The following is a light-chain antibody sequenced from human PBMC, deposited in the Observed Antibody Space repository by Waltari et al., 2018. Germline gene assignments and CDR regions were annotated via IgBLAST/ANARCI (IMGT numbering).Light chain of an antibody. V-gene: IGKV3-15*01. CDR3: QQSKIWPA. J-gene: IGKJ1*01. CDR1: QGINSD. CDR2: GSS. Sequence: EIVMTQSPATLSVSPGEGATLSCRASQGINSDLAWYQHKPGQAARLLIYGSSTRAAGVQARFSGSGAGTEFTLTISGLQSEDFGVYYCQQSKIWPAFGQGTKVEIK.